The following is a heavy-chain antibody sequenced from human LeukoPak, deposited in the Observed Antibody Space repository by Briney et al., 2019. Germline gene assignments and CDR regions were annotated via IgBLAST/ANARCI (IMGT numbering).Heavy chain of an antibody. Sequence: PGGSLRLSCAASGFSFDDYAMRWVRQAPGKGLEWVSGISGSGGSTYYADSVKGRFTISRDNSKNTLYLQMNSLRAEDTAVYYCAKDLYYYDTRGYDAFDIWGQGTMVTVSS. CDR1: GFSFDDYA. CDR3: AKDLYYYDTRGYDAFDI. D-gene: IGHD3-22*01. J-gene: IGHJ3*02. CDR2: ISGSGGST. V-gene: IGHV3-23*01.